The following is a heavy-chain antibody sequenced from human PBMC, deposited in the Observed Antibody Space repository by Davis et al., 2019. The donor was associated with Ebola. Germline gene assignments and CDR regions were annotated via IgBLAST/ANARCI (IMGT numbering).Heavy chain of an antibody. V-gene: IGHV3-7*03. D-gene: IGHD5-18*01. CDR3: ARAGIQLWLLHY. CDR1: GFIFSSYW. CDR2: IKQDGSEK. J-gene: IGHJ4*02. Sequence: PAGSLSLSCAAPGFIFSSYWMTCVPQAPGKGLEWVSNIKQDGSEKYSVDAVKDRFTISRDNAKNSLHLQMNSLRAEDTAVYYCARAGIQLWLLHYWGQGTLVTVSS.